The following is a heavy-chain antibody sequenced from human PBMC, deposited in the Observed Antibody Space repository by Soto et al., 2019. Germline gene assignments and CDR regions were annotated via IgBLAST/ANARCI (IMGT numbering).Heavy chain of an antibody. J-gene: IGHJ4*02. CDR1: GGSISSSSYY. Sequence: QLQLQESGPGLVKPSETLSLTCTVSGGSISSSSYYWGWIRQPPGKGLEWIGSIYYSGSTYYNPSLKSRVTMTVDPSKNKSSLKTSSVTAADTVEYYCARQGLVVVITPFDYWGQGTQVTVSS. D-gene: IGHD3-22*01. V-gene: IGHV4-39*01. CDR2: IYYSGST. CDR3: ARQGLVVVITPFDY.